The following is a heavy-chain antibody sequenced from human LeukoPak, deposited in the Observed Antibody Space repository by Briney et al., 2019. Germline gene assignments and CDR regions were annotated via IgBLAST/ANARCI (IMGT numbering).Heavy chain of an antibody. CDR1: GFTFSSYW. CDR2: INQDGSEK. J-gene: IGHJ6*02. Sequence: GGSLRLSCAASGFTFSSYWMSWVRQAPGKGLEWVANINQDGSEKYYVDSVKGRFTISRDNAKNSLYLQMNSLRAEDTAVYYCARESVTEYSSGPYYYYYGMDVWGQGTTVTVSS. CDR3: ARESVTEYSSGPYYYYYGMDV. V-gene: IGHV3-7*01. D-gene: IGHD6-19*01.